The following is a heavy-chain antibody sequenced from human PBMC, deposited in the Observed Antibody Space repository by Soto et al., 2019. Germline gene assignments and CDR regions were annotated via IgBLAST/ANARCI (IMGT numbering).Heavy chain of an antibody. CDR1: GYTFTSYG. CDR2: ISAYNGNT. CDR3: ATYTLVDYYMDV. D-gene: IGHD1-26*01. J-gene: IGHJ6*03. Sequence: ASVKVSCKASGYTFTSYGISWVRQAPGQGLEWMGWISAYNGNTNYAQKLQGSVTMTTDTSTSTAYMELRSLRSDDTAVYYCATYTLVDYYMDVWGKGTTVTVSS. V-gene: IGHV1-18*01.